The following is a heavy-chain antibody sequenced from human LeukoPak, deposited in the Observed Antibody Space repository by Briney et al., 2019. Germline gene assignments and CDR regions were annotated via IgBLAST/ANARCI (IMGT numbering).Heavy chain of an antibody. V-gene: IGHV3-7*01. Sequence: GGALRLSCAASGVTFSSYWMSWVRQAPGKGVEWGANINQDGSEKYYVDSVKGRFTISRDNAKNSLYLQMNSLRAEDTAVYYCARRSRDHIDYWGQGTLVTVSS. D-gene: IGHD1-26*01. J-gene: IGHJ4*02. CDR2: INQDGSEK. CDR3: ARRSRDHIDY. CDR1: GVTFSSYW.